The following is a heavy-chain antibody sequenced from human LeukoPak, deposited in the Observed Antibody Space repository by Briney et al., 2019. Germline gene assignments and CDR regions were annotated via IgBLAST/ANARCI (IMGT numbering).Heavy chain of an antibody. CDR3: ARDSGEYSSSQVLDDAFDI. CDR2: IIPIFGTA. CDR1: GGTFSSYA. Sequence: GSSVKVSCKASGGTFSSYAISWVRQAPGQGLEWMGGIIPIFGTANYAQKFQGRVTITADESTSTAYMELSSLRSEDTAVYYCARDSGEYSSSQVLDDAFDIWGQGTMVTVSS. V-gene: IGHV1-69*01. D-gene: IGHD6-6*01. J-gene: IGHJ3*02.